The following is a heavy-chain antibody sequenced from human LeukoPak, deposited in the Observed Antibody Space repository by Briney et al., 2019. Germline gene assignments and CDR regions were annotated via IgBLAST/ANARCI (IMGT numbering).Heavy chain of an antibody. D-gene: IGHD3-10*01. V-gene: IGHV3-11*04. CDR2: ISSSGSTI. Sequence: GGSLRLSCAASGFTFSDYYMSWIRQAPGKGLEWVSYISSSGSTIYYADSVKGRFTISRDNAKNTLYLQMNSLRAEDTAVYYCAKDLHYGSADYWGQGTPVTVSS. J-gene: IGHJ4*02. CDR1: GFTFSDYY. CDR3: AKDLHYGSADY.